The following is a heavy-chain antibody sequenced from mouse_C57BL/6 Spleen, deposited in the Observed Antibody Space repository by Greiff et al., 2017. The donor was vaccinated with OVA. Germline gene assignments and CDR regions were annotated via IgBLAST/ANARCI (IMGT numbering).Heavy chain of an antibody. CDR2: INPNYGTT. D-gene: IGHD2-3*01. CDR1: GYSFTDYN. J-gene: IGHJ3*01. CDR3: ARWLLGGFDD. Sequence: EVKLVESGPELVKPGASVKISCKASGYSFTDYNMNWVKQSPGKSLEWIGEINPNYGTTNYNQKFKGKATLTVDQSSSTAYMQLTSLTSEDSAGYYCARWLLGGFDDWGRGTLVTVSA. V-gene: IGHV1-39*01.